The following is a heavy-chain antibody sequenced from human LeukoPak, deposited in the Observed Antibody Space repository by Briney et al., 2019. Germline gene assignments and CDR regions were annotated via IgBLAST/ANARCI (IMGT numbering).Heavy chain of an antibody. CDR3: ASGDYSSSRRFDY. CDR1: GYTFSSYA. Sequence: GASVKVSCKGSGYTFSSYAMHWVRQAPGQRLEWMGWINAGNGDTKYSQKFQGRVTITRDTSATTAYMELSSLRSEDTAVYYCASGDYSSSRRFDYWGQGTLVTVSS. J-gene: IGHJ4*02. D-gene: IGHD6-13*01. CDR2: INAGNGDT. V-gene: IGHV1-3*01.